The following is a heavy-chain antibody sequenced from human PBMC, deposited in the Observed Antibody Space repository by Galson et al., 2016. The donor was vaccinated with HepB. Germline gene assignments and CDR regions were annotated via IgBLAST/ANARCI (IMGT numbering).Heavy chain of an antibody. V-gene: IGHV2-5*02. J-gene: IGHJ4*02. CDR3: ARVRDGLELYFDS. CDR2: IYWDVDK. Sequence: PALVKPTQTLTLTCSFSGFSLNASRLDVAWIRQPPGKALEWLAPIYWDVDKRYSPSLKSRLTITKDTPKNQVVLTMTDMDPVDTATYFCARVRDGLELYFDSWGQGTLVTVSS. D-gene: IGHD1-7*01. CDR1: GFSLNASRLD.